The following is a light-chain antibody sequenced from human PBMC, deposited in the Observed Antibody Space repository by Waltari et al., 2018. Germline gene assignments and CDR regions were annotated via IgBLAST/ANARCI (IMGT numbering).Light chain of an antibody. J-gene: IGKJ4*01. CDR2: HAS. CDR3: QQRANWPPLT. V-gene: IGKV3-11*01. Sequence: EVVLTQSPVTLSLSPGERATLSCSASQSVYTFLAWYQQKPGQAPRLLIYHASRRATGIPARFSGSGSGTDFTLTINSVEPEDFAVYYCQQRANWPPLTFGGGTKVEIK. CDR1: QSVYTF.